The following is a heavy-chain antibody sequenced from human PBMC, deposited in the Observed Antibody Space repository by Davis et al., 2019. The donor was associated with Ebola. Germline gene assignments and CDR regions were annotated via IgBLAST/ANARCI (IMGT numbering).Heavy chain of an antibody. CDR2: FYRDERT. CDR3: ARHVNGDFWYFDL. V-gene: IGHV3-53*01. D-gene: IGHD4-17*01. J-gene: IGHJ2*01. CDR1: GFIVSDKY. Sequence: GESLKISCAASGFIVSDKYMSWVRQAPGKGLEWVSVFYRDERTYYADSVKGRFTISRDNSKNMLYLQMNSLRAEDTAIYYCARHVNGDFWYFDLWGRGTRVTVSS.